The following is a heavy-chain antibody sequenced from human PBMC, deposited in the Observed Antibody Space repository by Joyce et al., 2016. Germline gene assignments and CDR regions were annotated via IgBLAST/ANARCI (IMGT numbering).Heavy chain of an antibody. Sequence: QVHLQESGPGLVRASETLSLTCTVSGVSIRGSTHYWGWIRQPPGAGLEWIGSNFYTGSTYYNTALKSRVTISVDTSQNRFSLHLNSVTAADAAVYYCVKARDYFYYYGLDVWGQGATVAVSS. CDR1: GVSIRGSTHY. CDR3: VKARDYFYYYGLDV. V-gene: IGHV4-39*07. J-gene: IGHJ6*02. CDR2: NFYTGST.